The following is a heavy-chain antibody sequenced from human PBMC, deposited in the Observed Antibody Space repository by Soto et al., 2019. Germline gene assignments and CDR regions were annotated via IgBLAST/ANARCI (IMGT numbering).Heavy chain of an antibody. Sequence: QVQLVESGGGVVQPGRSLRLSCEASGFTFSSYVMHWVRQAPGKGLEWVALIWHEGSDKFYAESVKGRFTIFRDDSKLELQMNSLRAEETDVDRWGRDRRFGSGNRYTGNLDHWGQGTLVTVPS. J-gene: IGHJ4*03. D-gene: IGHD3-10*01. CDR1: GFTFSSYV. CDR3: GRDRRFGSGNRYTGNLDH. CDR2: IWHEGSDK. V-gene: IGHV3-33*01.